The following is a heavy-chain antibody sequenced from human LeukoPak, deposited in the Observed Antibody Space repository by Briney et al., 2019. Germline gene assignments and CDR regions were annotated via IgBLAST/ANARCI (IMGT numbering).Heavy chain of an antibody. V-gene: IGHV3-73*01. CDR2: IRSKANGYAT. J-gene: IGHJ6*03. CDR3: TGLRSDTTGGYYYFMDV. CDR1: DFTFSDSA. Sequence: GGSLRLSCAASDFTFSDSAIHWVRQAPGKGLEWVGRIRSKANGYATSYGASAKGRLTISRDDSKNTADLQMSDLRTEDTAVYYCTGLRSDTTGGYYYFMDVWGKGATVIVSS. D-gene: IGHD1-1*01.